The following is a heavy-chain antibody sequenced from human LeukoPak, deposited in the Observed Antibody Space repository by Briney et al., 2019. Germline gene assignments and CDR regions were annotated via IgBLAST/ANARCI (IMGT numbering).Heavy chain of an antibody. D-gene: IGHD2-21*02. Sequence: PGGSLRLSCAASGFTFSSYAPHWVRQAPGKGLEGVAVISYDGSTKYYADSVKGRFTVSRDKSKNTLNLQMNSLRAEDTAIYYCARGRIVVLTATPFDIWGQGTMVTVSS. CDR3: ARGRIVVLTATPFDI. CDR2: ISYDGSTK. CDR1: GFTFSSYA. J-gene: IGHJ3*02. V-gene: IGHV3-30*04.